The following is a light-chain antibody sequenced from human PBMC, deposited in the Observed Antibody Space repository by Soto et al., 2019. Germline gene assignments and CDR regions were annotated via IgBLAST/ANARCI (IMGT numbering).Light chain of an antibody. Sequence: QSVLTQPPSVSGAPGQRVTISCTGSSSNIGACHYVHWYQQFPGTAPQLLIFGNNNQPSGVPDRFSGSKSGSSASLAITGLQAEDEADFYCQSYDLSLSAYVFGTGTKVTVL. J-gene: IGLJ1*01. V-gene: IGLV1-40*01. CDR3: QSYDLSLSAYV. CDR1: SSNIGACHY. CDR2: GNN.